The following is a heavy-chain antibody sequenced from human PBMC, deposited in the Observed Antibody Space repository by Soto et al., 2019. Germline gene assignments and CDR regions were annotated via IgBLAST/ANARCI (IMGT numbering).Heavy chain of an antibody. D-gene: IGHD1-1*01. CDR3: AIYSSNWKDAFDI. J-gene: IGHJ3*02. Sequence: GASVKVSSKASGGTFSSYTISSVRQAPGQGLEWMGRIIPILGIANYAQKFQGRVTITADKSTSTAYMELSSLRSEDTAVYYCAIYSSNWKDAFDIWGQGTMDTVSS. CDR2: IIPILGIA. CDR1: GGTFSSYT. V-gene: IGHV1-69*02.